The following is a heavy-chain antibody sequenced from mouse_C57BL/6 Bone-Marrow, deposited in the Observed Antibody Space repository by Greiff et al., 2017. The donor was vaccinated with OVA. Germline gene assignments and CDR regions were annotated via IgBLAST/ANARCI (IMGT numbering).Heavy chain of an antibody. J-gene: IGHJ1*03. CDR1: GYTFTDYY. D-gene: IGHD1-1*01. CDR2: INPNNGGT. Sequence: VQLQQSGPELVKPGASVKISCKASGYTFTDYYMNWVKQSHGKSLEWIGDINPNNGGTSYNQKFKGKATLTVDKSSSTAYMELRSLTSEDSAVYYCARPLDYYGSSYWYFDVLGTGTTVTVSS. CDR3: ARPLDYYGSSYWYFDV. V-gene: IGHV1-26*01.